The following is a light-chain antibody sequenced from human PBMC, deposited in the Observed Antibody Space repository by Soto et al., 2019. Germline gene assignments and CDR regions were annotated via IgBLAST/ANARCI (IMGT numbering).Light chain of an antibody. CDR1: QSVSNY. CDR2: DAS. CDR3: QQRNDWPPAWT. Sequence: EIVMTQSPAALSLSPGERATLSCRASQSVSNYLAWYQQKPGQAPRLLIYDASNRATGIPARFSGSGSGTDFTLTISSLEPEDFAVYYCQQRNDWPPAWTFGQGTKV. V-gene: IGKV3-11*01. J-gene: IGKJ1*01.